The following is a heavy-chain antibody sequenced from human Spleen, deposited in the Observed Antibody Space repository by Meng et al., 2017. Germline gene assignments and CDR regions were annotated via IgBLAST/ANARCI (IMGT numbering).Heavy chain of an antibody. Sequence: GESLKISCAASGFTFSSYSMNWVRQAPGKGLEWVSSISSSSSYIYYADSVKGRFTISRDNAKNSLYLQMNSLRAEDTAVYYCARSGIMITFGGVIVPELTLNWFDPWGQGTLVTVSS. CDR1: GFTFSSYS. D-gene: IGHD3-16*02. CDR2: ISSSSSYI. J-gene: IGHJ5*02. CDR3: ARSGIMITFGGVIVPELTLNWFDP. V-gene: IGHV3-21*01.